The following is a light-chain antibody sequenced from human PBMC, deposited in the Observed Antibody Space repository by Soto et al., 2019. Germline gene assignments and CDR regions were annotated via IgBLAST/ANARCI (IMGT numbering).Light chain of an antibody. CDR3: QQYDYWPRT. Sequence: EIVMTQSPATLSVSPGESATLSCRASQSISSSKLAWYQQNPGQAPRLLMYGASNRATGIPARFSGSGSGTEFTLTISSLQSEDFAVYYCQQYDYWPRTFGQGPKVEIK. CDR2: GAS. V-gene: IGKV3-15*01. J-gene: IGKJ1*01. CDR1: QSISSS.